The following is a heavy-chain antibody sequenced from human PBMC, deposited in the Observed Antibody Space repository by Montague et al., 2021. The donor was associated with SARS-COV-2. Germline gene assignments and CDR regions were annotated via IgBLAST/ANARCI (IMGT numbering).Heavy chain of an antibody. CDR1: GFTFGDYA. D-gene: IGHD3-3*01. CDR3: AKEGMGVGYFDL. J-gene: IGHJ2*01. Sequence: SLRLSCAASGFTFGDYAMHWVRQAPGKGLEWVSGISWNSGSIGYADSVKGRFTISRDNAKDSLYLQMNSLRAEDTALYYCAKEGMGVGYFDLWGRGTLVTVSS. CDR2: ISWNSGSI. V-gene: IGHV3-9*01.